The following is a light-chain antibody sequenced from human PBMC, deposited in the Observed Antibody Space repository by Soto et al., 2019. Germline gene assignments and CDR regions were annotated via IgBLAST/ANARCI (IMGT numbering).Light chain of an antibody. CDR1: SSXIGAGYD. CDR2: GNS. CDR3: QSYDSSLSGSYVV. V-gene: IGLV1-40*01. Sequence: QSVLTQPPSVSGAPGQRVTISCTGSSSXIGAGYDVHWYQQLPGTAPKLLIYGNSNRPSGVPDRFSGSKSGTSASLAITGLQAEDEADYYCQSYDSSLSGSYVVFGGGTKLTVL. J-gene: IGLJ2*01.